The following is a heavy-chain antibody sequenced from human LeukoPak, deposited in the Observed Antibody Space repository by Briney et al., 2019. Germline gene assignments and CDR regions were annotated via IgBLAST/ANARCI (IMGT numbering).Heavy chain of an antibody. J-gene: IGHJ6*03. V-gene: IGHV1-69*13. Sequence: SVKVSCKASGGTFSSYAISWVRQAPGQGLEWMGGIIPIFGTANYAQKFQGRVTITADESTSTAYMELSSLRSDDTAVYYCARDVSDFRSFSKYYYMDVWGKGTTVTVSS. CDR2: IIPIFGTA. CDR1: GGTFSSYA. CDR3: ARDVSDFRSFSKYYYMDV. D-gene: IGHD3-3*01.